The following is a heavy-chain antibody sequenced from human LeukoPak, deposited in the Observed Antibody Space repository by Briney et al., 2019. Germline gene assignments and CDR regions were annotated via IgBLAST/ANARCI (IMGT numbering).Heavy chain of an antibody. CDR2: ISGSGGST. CDR1: GFTFSSYA. D-gene: IGHD6-19*01. J-gene: IGHJ4*02. CDR3: AKAGSSGSFDS. V-gene: IGHV3-23*01. Sequence: GALRLSCAASGFTFSSYAMSWVRQAPGKGLEWVSAISGSGGSTYYADSVKGRFTISRDNSKNTLYLQMNSLRADDTAVYYCAKAGSSGSFDSWGQGTLVTVSS.